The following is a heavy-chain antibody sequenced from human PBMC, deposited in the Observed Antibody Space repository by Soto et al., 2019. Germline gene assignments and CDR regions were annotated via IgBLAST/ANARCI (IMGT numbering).Heavy chain of an antibody. CDR1: GGSFSGYY. V-gene: IGHV4-34*01. Sequence: SETLSLTCAVYGGSFSGYYWSWIRQPPGKGLEWIGENNHSGSTNYNPSLKSRVTISVDTSKNQFSLKLSSVTAADTAVYYCARGSTAGATTKFDYWGQGTLVTVSS. CDR2: NNHSGST. J-gene: IGHJ4*02. CDR3: ARGSTAGATTKFDY. D-gene: IGHD1-26*01.